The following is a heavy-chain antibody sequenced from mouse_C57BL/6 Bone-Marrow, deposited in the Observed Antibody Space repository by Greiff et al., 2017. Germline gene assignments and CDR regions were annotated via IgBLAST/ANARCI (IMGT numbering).Heavy chain of an antibody. D-gene: IGHD2-5*01. Sequence: QVQLQQPGAELVMPGASVKLSCKASGYTFTSYWMHWVKQRPGQGLEWIGEIDPSDSYTNYNQKFKGKSTLTVDKSSSTAYMQLSSLTSEDSAVYYCASGYYSNYWGQGTTLTVSS. J-gene: IGHJ2*01. CDR3: ASGYYSNY. CDR1: GYTFTSYW. V-gene: IGHV1-69*01. CDR2: IDPSDSYT.